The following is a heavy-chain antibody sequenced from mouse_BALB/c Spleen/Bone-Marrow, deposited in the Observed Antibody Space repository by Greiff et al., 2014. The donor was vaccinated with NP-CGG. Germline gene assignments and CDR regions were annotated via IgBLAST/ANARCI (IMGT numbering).Heavy chain of an antibody. V-gene: IGHV2-9*02. CDR3: ARVYLWYFDV. CDR1: GFSLTSYG. CDR2: IWAGGST. J-gene: IGHJ1*01. Sequence: QVQLKESGPGLVAPSQSLSITCTVSGFSLTSYGVHWVRQPPGKGLKWLGVIWAGGSTDYNSALMSRLSISKDNSKSQVFLKMNSLQTDDTAMYYCARVYLWYFDVWGAGTTVTVSS. D-gene: IGHD2-3*01.